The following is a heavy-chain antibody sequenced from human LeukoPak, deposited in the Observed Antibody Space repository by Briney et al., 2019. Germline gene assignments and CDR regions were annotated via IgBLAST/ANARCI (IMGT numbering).Heavy chain of an antibody. J-gene: IGHJ6*03. D-gene: IGHD6-6*01. CDR3: AREGSSSSYYYYYMDV. CDR2: ISAYNGNT. CDR1: GYTFTSYG. Sequence: ASVKVSCKASGYTFTSYGISWVRQAPGQGLEWMGWISAYNGNTNYAQKLQGRVTITTDESTSTAYMELSSLRSEDTAVYYCAREGSSSSYYYYYMDVWGKGTTVTVSS. V-gene: IGHV1-18*01.